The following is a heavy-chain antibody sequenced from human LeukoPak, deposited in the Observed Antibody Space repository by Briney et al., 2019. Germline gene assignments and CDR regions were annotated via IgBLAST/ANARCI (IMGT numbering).Heavy chain of an antibody. V-gene: IGHV3-21*01. CDR3: ARGGTWFDP. CDR1: RFTFSGFS. J-gene: IGHJ5*02. D-gene: IGHD1-26*01. Sequence: GGSLRLSCAASRFTFSGFSLNWVRQAPGKGLEWVSSISSTSTYMYYADSVKGRFTISRDNARTSLYLQMNSLRAEDTAVYYCARGGTWFDPWGQGTLVTVSS. CDR2: ISSTSTYM.